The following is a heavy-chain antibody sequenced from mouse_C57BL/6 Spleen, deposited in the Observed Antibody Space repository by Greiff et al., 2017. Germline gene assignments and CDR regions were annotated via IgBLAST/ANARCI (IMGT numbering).Heavy chain of an antibody. CDR3: ARSVMITTGYYFDY. CDR1: GFSLTSYA. Sequence: VKLVESGPGLVAPSQSLSITCTVSGFSLTSYAISWVRQPPGKGLEWLGVIWTGGGTNYNSALKSRLSISKDNSKSQVFLKMNSLQTDDTARYYCARSVMITTGYYFDYWGQGTTLTVSS. CDR2: IWTGGGT. V-gene: IGHV2-9-1*01. J-gene: IGHJ2*01. D-gene: IGHD2-4*01.